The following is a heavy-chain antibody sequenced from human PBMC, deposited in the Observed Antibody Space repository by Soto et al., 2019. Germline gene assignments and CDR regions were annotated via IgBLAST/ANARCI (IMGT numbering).Heavy chain of an antibody. D-gene: IGHD3-9*01. Sequence: QLQLQESCPGLVKPSETLSLTCTVSGGSVSSSSYYWGWVRQPQGKGLEWIGSVYYSGSTYYNPSPQRRLPISVEKSKTQVPLKLMSLSAADTAVYYCGRLEGLATISYYFDYWGQGALVTVSS. J-gene: IGHJ4*02. CDR1: GGSVSSSSYY. V-gene: IGHV4-39*01. CDR3: GRLEGLATISYYFDY. CDR2: VYYSGST.